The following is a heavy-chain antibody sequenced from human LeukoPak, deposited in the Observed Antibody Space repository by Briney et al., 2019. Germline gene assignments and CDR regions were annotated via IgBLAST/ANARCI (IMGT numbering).Heavy chain of an antibody. CDR1: GYIFTDYY. Sequence: GASVKVSCKASGYIFTDYYLQWVRQAPGQGLEWMGWINPNSGGTEYAQTFQGRVTMTRDMSISTAYMELSRLRSDDTAVYYCARDHCSANSCYEDYYNGVDVWGQGTTVTVSS. J-gene: IGHJ6*02. D-gene: IGHD2-2*01. CDR3: ARDHCSANSCYEDYYNGVDV. V-gene: IGHV1-2*02. CDR2: INPNSGGT.